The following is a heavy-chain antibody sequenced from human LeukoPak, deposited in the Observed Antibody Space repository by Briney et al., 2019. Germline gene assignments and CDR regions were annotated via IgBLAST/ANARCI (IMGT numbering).Heavy chain of an antibody. Sequence: GGSLRLSCAASGFTVSSNYMSWVRQAPGKGLEWVSVIYGAGSTYYADSVKGRFTISRDNSKNTLYLQMNSLRAEDTSVYYCPTPRSGYYYYFDYWGQGTLVTVSS. CDR1: GFTVSSNY. CDR3: PTPRSGYYYYFDY. CDR2: IYGAGST. J-gene: IGHJ4*02. V-gene: IGHV3-66*01. D-gene: IGHD3-22*01.